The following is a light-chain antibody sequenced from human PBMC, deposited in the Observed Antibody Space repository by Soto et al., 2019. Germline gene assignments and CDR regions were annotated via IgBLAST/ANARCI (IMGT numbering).Light chain of an antibody. V-gene: IGKV1-12*01. CDR2: AAS. CDR1: QDISSW. CDR3: QQSYSTPHT. J-gene: IGKJ4*01. Sequence: DIQMTQSPSSVSASVGDRVTIPCRASQDISSWLAWFQQRPGRAPNLLIYAASTLQSGVPSRFSGSGSGTVFTLTISSLQPEDFATYYCQQSYSTPHTFGGGTKVDIK.